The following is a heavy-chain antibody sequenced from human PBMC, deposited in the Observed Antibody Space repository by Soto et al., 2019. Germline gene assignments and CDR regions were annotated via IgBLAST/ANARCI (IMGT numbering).Heavy chain of an antibody. D-gene: IGHD3-22*01. CDR3: ARDKGYYDSSGPKDAFDI. Sequence: PSETLSLTCTVSGGSISSGGYYWSWIRQHPGKGLEWIGYIYYSGSTYYNPSLESRVTISVDTSKNHFSLKLSSVTAADTAVYYCARDKGYYDSSGPKDAFDIWGQGTMVTVSS. CDR2: IYYSGST. CDR1: GGSISSGGYY. J-gene: IGHJ3*02. V-gene: IGHV4-31*03.